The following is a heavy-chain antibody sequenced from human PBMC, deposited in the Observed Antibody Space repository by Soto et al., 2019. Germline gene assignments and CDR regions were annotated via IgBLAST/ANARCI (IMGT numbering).Heavy chain of an antibody. CDR2: IIPIFGTA. D-gene: IGHD3-22*01. CDR3: ASKYYYDSSGYYQYYYYYYGMDV. Sequence: SVKVSCKASGGTFSSYAISWVRQAPGQGLEWMGGIIPIFGTANYAQKFQGRVTITADKSTSTAYMELSSLRSEDTAVYYCASKYYYDSSGYYQYYYYYYGMDVWGQGTKVTVSS. J-gene: IGHJ6*02. CDR1: GGTFSSYA. V-gene: IGHV1-69*06.